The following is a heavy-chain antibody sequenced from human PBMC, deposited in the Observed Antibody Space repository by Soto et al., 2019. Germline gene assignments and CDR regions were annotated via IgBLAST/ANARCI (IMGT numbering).Heavy chain of an antibody. V-gene: IGHV1-58*02. CDR2: IVVGSGNT. D-gene: IGHD4-4*01. Sequence: ASVKVSCKASGFTFTSSAMQWVRQARGQRLEWIGWIVVGSGNTNYAQKFQERVTITRDMSTSTAYMELSSLRSEDTAVYYCAADIGAVTTMDYYYYYGMDVWGQGTTVTVSS. CDR3: AADIGAVTTMDYYYYYGMDV. J-gene: IGHJ6*02. CDR1: GFTFTSSA.